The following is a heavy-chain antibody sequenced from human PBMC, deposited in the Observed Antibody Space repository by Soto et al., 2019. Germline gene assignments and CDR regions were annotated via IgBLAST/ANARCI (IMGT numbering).Heavy chain of an antibody. D-gene: IGHD6-19*01. CDR2: ISAYNGNT. Sequence: QVQLVQSGAEMKKPGASVKVSCKASGYTFTSYGISWVRQAPGQGLEWMGWISAYNGNTNYAQMLQVRVTMTTDTSTSTAYMELRSLTPDDTAVYYCARDLAAGLVDYWGQGTLVTVSS. CDR1: GYTFTSYG. CDR3: ARDLAAGLVDY. J-gene: IGHJ4*02. V-gene: IGHV1-18*01.